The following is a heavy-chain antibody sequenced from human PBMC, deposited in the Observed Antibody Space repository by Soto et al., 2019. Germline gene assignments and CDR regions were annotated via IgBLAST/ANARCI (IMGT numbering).Heavy chain of an antibody. CDR3: ATGNVDSMLEH. CDR2: MYHSGGA. V-gene: IGHV4-4*02. CDR1: DGSISSYDW. J-gene: IGHJ4*02. Sequence: QVQLQESGPGLVKPSETLSLTCVVSDGSISSYDWWTWVRQPPGKGLEWIGKMYHSGGADYSPSLKSRVTISADSSKNHFSLRLTAVTAADTAVYYCATGNVDSMLEHWGQGTQVAVSS. D-gene: IGHD3-16*01.